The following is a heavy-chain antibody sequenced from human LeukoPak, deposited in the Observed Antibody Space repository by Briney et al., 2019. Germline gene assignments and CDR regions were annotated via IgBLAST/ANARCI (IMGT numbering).Heavy chain of an antibody. Sequence: PGGSLRLSCAASKFFFHGYWMSWVRQAPGKGLEWVANIKQDGSEGYYMDSVKGRFTISRDNAKNLLFLQMNSLRPDDTAVYYCARLNFWSNSYDAPFDSWGQGYLSSVSS. CDR3: ARLNFWSNSYDAPFDS. CDR2: IKQDGSEG. CDR1: KFFFHGYW. V-gene: IGHV3-7*01. J-gene: IGHJ4*02. D-gene: IGHD3-16*01.